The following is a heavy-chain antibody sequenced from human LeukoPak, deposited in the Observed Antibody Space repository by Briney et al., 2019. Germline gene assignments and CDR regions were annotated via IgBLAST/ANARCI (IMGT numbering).Heavy chain of an antibody. CDR3: ARDPYSGNYGNTYYYYMDV. D-gene: IGHD1-26*01. Sequence: GGSLRLSCEAAGFTLSSYNMTWVRQAPGKRLEWVSSVTSSSSYVFYADSVKGRFTISRDNAKNSLYLQMNSLTAEDTAVYYCARDPYSGNYGNTYYYYMDVWGKGTTVTISS. J-gene: IGHJ6*03. CDR1: GFTLSSYN. CDR2: VTSSSSYV. V-gene: IGHV3-21*06.